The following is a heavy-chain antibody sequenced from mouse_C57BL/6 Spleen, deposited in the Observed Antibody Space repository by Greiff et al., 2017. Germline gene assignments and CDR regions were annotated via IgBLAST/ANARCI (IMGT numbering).Heavy chain of an antibody. CDR2: ISSGGSYT. Sequence: EVKVVESGGDLVKPGGSLKLSCAASGFTFSSYGMSWVRQTPDKRLEWVATISSGGSYTYYPDRVKGRFTISRDNAKNTLYLQMSSLKSEDTAMYYCARHAEDYYGSIWYFDVWGTGTTVTVSS. D-gene: IGHD1-1*01. J-gene: IGHJ1*03. V-gene: IGHV5-6*01. CDR1: GFTFSSYG. CDR3: ARHAEDYYGSIWYFDV.